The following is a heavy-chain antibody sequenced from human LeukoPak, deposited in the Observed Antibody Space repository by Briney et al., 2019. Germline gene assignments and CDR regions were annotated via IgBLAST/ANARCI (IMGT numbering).Heavy chain of an antibody. V-gene: IGHV3-13*04. CDR3: ARGRVLYASSGYYPYYFDY. Sequence: GGPLRLSCAASGFTFSSYDMHWVRQATGKGLEWVSAIGTAGDTYYPGSVKGRFTISRENAKNSLYLQMNSLRAGDTAVYYCARGRVLYASSGYYPYYFDYRGQGTLVTVSS. CDR2: IGTAGDT. J-gene: IGHJ4*02. CDR1: GFTFSSYD. D-gene: IGHD3-22*01.